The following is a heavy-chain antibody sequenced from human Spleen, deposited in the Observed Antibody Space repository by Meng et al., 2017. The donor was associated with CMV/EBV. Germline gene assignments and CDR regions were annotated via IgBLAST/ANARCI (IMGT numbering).Heavy chain of an antibody. CDR1: GGSVSSSNYI. J-gene: IGHJ6*02. CDR3: ARDYPPLYSSTWHPL. V-gene: IGHV4-39*07. Sequence: SETLSLTCTVSGGSVSSSNYIWGWIRQPPGKGLEWIGNINSGGSTSYSPSLKNRVTISLDMSKNQFSLKLSSVTAADTAVYYCARDYPPLYSSTWHPLWGQGTTVTVSS. D-gene: IGHD4-11*01. CDR2: INSGGST.